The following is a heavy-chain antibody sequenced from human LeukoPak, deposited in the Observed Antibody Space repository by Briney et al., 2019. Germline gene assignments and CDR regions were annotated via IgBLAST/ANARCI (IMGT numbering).Heavy chain of an antibody. J-gene: IGHJ4*02. Sequence: GGSLRLSCAASGFTFSSYWMSWVRQAPGKGLEWVSVIYNTGSTYYADSVKGRFTISRDNSKNTLYLQMNSLRAEDTAVYYCARGLSGRRWYYNWGQGTLVTVSS. V-gene: IGHV3-66*01. CDR2: IYNTGST. CDR3: ARGLSGRRWYYN. D-gene: IGHD6-13*01. CDR1: GFTFSSYW.